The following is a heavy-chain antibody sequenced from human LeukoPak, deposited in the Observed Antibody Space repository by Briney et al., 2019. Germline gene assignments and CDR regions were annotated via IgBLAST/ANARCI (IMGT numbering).Heavy chain of an antibody. CDR3: AGEYCSGGSCRQGFDY. J-gene: IGHJ4*02. D-gene: IGHD2-15*01. CDR2: INPNSGDT. Sequence: ASVKVSCTTSEYTFTGYYIHWVRQAPGQGLEWIAWINPNSGDTQHAQNFPRRVTLTRDTSISTAYMELSSLRSDDSAVYHCAGEYCSGGSCRQGFDYWGQGTLVTVSS. CDR1: EYTFTGYY. V-gene: IGHV1-2*02.